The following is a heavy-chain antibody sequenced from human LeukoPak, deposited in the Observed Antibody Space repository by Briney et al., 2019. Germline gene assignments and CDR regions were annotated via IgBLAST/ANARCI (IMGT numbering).Heavy chain of an antibody. V-gene: IGHV3-21*04. CDR2: ITGGSNYM. Sequence: GGSLRLSCAASGLPFSSYTMNWVRQAPGRGLEWVSSITGGSNYMYYRDSVKGRFTISRDNAKNSLYLQMNSLRAEDTALYYCAKDIGAYDILAGSYDYWGQGTLVTVSS. D-gene: IGHD3-9*01. J-gene: IGHJ4*02. CDR1: GLPFSSYT. CDR3: AKDIGAYDILAGSYDY.